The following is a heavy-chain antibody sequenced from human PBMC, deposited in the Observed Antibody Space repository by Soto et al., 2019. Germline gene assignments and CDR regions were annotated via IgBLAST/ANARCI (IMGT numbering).Heavy chain of an antibody. CDR1: ECTFSGYA. Sequence: RHSCAASECTFSGYARSWVRQNTGKGLEWVSAISGSGGSTYYADSVKGRFTISGDNSKKTLYLKMNSLRAEDTAVYYCATHGDQIAYYYDYYGMDVWGQGTTVTVS. D-gene: IGHD4-17*01. V-gene: IGHV3-23*01. J-gene: IGHJ6*02. CDR3: ATHGDQIAYYYDYYGMDV. CDR2: ISGSGGST.